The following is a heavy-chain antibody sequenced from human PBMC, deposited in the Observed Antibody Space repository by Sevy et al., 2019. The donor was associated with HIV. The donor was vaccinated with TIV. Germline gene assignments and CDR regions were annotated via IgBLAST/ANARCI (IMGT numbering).Heavy chain of an antibody. V-gene: IGHV6-1*01. D-gene: IGHD2-15*01. CDR1: GDSVSSNRAA. J-gene: IGHJ4*02. CDR2: TYYRSKWYT. Sequence: SQTLSLTCVISGDSVSSNRAAWNWIRQSPSRGLEWLGRTYYRSKWYTDYAGSVKSRITISPDTSKNQVSLQLNSVTPEDTAVYYCTRGAHSLDYWGQGTLVTVSS. CDR3: TRGAHSLDY.